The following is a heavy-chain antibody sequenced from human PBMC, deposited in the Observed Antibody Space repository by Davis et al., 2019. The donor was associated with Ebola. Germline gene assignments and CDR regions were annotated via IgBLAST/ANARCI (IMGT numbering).Heavy chain of an antibody. D-gene: IGHD6-13*01. J-gene: IGHJ6*02. Sequence: AASVKVSCKASGYTFTSYYMHFVRQAPGQRLEWMGWVHGGNGNTKYSQRFQGRVTITTDTSTSKVYMELSSLRSEDTAVYYCARDIGSSSPDGMDVWGQGTTVTVSS. CDR1: GYTFTSYY. CDR3: ARDIGSSSPDGMDV. V-gene: IGHV1-3*01. CDR2: VHGGNGNT.